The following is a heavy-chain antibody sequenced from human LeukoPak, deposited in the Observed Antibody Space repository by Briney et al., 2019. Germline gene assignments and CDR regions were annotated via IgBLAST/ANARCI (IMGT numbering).Heavy chain of an antibody. Sequence: GASVKVSCKASGYTFTSYGISWVRQAPGQGLEWMGWISAYNGNTNYAQKLQGRVTMTTDTSTSTAYMELRSLRSDDTAVYYCARRGYDILTGYSPPDYWGQGTLVTVSS. D-gene: IGHD3-9*01. J-gene: IGHJ4*02. CDR1: GYTFTSYG. CDR3: ARRGYDILTGYSPPDY. CDR2: ISAYNGNT. V-gene: IGHV1-18*01.